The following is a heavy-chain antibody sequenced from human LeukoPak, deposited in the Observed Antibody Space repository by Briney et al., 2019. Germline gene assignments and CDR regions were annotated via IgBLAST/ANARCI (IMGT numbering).Heavy chain of an antibody. CDR2: ISSSSSYI. CDR3: ARDPTPRYCSGGSCYTHYGMDV. D-gene: IGHD2-15*01. Sequence: GGSLRLSCAASGFTFSSYTMNWVRQAPGKGLKWVSSISSSSSYIYYADSVKGRLTISRDNDKNSLSLQMNSLRAEDTAVYYCARDPTPRYCSGGSCYTHYGMDVWGQGTTVTVSS. V-gene: IGHV3-21*01. J-gene: IGHJ6*02. CDR1: GFTFSSYT.